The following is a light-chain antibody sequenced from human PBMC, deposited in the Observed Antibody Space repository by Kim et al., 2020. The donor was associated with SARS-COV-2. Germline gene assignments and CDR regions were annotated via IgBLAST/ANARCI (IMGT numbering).Light chain of an antibody. Sequence: SGSPAEGATLPCRASQSIGTDLAWFQQRPGQAPRLLIYGASTRATGIPDRFSGSGSGTDFTLTVSRLEPEDFAVYYCQQYGSSPRAFGQGTTLEI. CDR3: QQYGSSPRA. CDR1: QSIGTD. CDR2: GAS. V-gene: IGKV3-20*01. J-gene: IGKJ2*01.